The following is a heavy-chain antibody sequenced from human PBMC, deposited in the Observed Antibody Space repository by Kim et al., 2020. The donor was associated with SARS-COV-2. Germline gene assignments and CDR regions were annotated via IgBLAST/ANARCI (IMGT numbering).Heavy chain of an antibody. Sequence: GGSLRLSCAASGFTFSSYGMHWVRQAPGKGLEWVAVISYDGSNKYYADSVKGRFTISRDNSKNTLYLQMNSLRAEDTAVYYCATPYYDFWSGYYTGMDYWGQGTLVTVSS. V-gene: IGHV3-30*03. J-gene: IGHJ4*02. CDR1: GFTFSSYG. CDR2: ISYDGSNK. CDR3: ATPYYDFWSGYYTGMDY. D-gene: IGHD3-3*01.